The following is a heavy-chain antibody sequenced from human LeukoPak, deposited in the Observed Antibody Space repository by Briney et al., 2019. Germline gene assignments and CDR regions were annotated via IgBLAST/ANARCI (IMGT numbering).Heavy chain of an antibody. CDR1: GFTFSSYA. Sequence: GGSLRLSCAACGFTFSSYAMSWVRQAPGKGLEWVSAISGSGGSTYYADSVKGRFTISRDNSKNTLYLQMNSLRAEDTAVYYCAKDRAGREGFDYWGQGTLVTVSS. J-gene: IGHJ4*02. V-gene: IGHV3-23*01. D-gene: IGHD1-26*01. CDR2: ISGSGGST. CDR3: AKDRAGREGFDY.